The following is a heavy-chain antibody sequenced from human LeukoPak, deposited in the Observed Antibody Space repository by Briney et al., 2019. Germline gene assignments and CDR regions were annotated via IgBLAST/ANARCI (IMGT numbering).Heavy chain of an antibody. J-gene: IGHJ4*02. CDR3: ARRSGIAVAGAFDY. D-gene: IGHD6-19*01. Sequence: GGSLRLSCAASGFAFSSYAMHWVRQAPGKGLEWVALISYDGITEDYSDSVKGRFTISRDNSKNTLYLQMNSLRAEDTAVYYCARRSGIAVAGAFDYWGQGTLVTVSS. CDR1: GFAFSSYA. CDR2: ISYDGITE. V-gene: IGHV3-30*04.